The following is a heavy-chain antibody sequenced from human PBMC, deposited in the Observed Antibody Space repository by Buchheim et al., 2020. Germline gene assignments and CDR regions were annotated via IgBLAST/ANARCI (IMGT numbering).Heavy chain of an antibody. J-gene: IGHJ4*02. Sequence: QVQLQESGPGLVKPSETLSLTCTVSGSSVSSGSYYWSWIRQPPGKGLEWIGYIYYSGSTNYNPSLKSRVTISVDTSKNQFPLKLSSVTAADTAVYYCARGTSIAAAGAHFDYWGQGTL. CDR2: IYYSGST. CDR1: GSSVSSGSYY. D-gene: IGHD6-13*01. V-gene: IGHV4-61*01. CDR3: ARGTSIAAAGAHFDY.